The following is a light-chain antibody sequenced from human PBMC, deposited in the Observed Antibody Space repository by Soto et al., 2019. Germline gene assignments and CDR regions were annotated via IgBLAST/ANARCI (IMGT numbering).Light chain of an antibody. V-gene: IGLV2-14*01. Sequence: QSALTQPASVSGSPGQSITISCTGTSSDVGTYNYVSWYQQHPGKAPKLMIYDVTNRPSGVSNRFSGSKSGNTASLTISGRQAEDEADYYCGSYISSSNLYVFGTGTKLTVL. CDR1: SSDVGTYNY. CDR2: DVT. J-gene: IGLJ1*01. CDR3: GSYISSSNLYV.